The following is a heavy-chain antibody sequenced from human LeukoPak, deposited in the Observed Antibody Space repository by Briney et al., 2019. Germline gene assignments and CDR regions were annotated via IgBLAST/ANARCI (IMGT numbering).Heavy chain of an antibody. D-gene: IGHD6-13*01. J-gene: IGHJ4*02. CDR3: ARFGVSGWPAAGTGHDY. V-gene: IGHV4-59*12. CDR2: IYYSGST. CDR1: GGSFSSYY. Sequence: SETLSLTCTVSGGSFSSYYWSWIRQPPGKGLEWIGDIYYSGSTNYSPSLESRVTISVDTSKNQFSLKLSSVTAADTAVYYCARFGVSGWPAAGTGHDYWGQGTLVTVSS.